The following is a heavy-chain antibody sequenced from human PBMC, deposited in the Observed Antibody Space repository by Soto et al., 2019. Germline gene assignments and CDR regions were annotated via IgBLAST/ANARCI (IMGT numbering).Heavy chain of an antibody. D-gene: IGHD2-2*01. CDR1: GYTFTGYY. CDR2: INPNSGGT. Sequence: GASVKVSCKASGYTFTGYYMHWVRQAPGQGLEWMGWINPNSGGTNYAQKFQGRVTMTRDTSISTAYMELSRLRSDDTAVYYCARGYQLLSSWFDPWGQGTLVTVSS. J-gene: IGHJ5*02. CDR3: ARGYQLLSSWFDP. V-gene: IGHV1-2*02.